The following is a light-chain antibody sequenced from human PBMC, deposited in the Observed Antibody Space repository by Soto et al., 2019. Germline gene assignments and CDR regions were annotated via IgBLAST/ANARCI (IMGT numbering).Light chain of an antibody. Sequence: QSVLTQPPSVSAAPGQKVTISCSGSSSNIGNNYVSWYQQFPGTAPKLLICDTNQRPSEIPDRFSGSKSGTSATLAITGLQAGDEADYYCGTWDSSLSAEVFGGGTKVTVL. CDR3: GTWDSSLSAEV. CDR1: SSNIGNNY. J-gene: IGLJ2*01. V-gene: IGLV1-51*01. CDR2: DTN.